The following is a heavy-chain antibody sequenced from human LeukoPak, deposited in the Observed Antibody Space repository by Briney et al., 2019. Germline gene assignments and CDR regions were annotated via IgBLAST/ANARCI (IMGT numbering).Heavy chain of an antibody. CDR1: GYTFTGYY. V-gene: IGHV1-2*04. D-gene: IGHD1-1*01. CDR3: ARGVQLERNAFDI. CDR2: INPNSGGT. J-gene: IGHJ3*02. Sequence: ASVKVSCKASGYTFTGYYMHWVRQAPGQGLEWMGRINPNSGGTNYAQKFQGWVTMTRDTSVSTAYMELSRLRSDDTAVYYCARGVQLERNAFDIWGQGTMVTVSS.